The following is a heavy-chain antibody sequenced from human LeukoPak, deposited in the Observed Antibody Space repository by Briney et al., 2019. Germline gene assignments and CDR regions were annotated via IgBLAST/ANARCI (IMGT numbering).Heavy chain of an antibody. Sequence: PGGSLRLSCAASGFTVSSNYMSWVRQAPGKGLEWVSVIYSGGSTYYADSVKGRFTISRDNSKNTLYLQMNSLRAEDTAVYYCAESSDGSGSLDFDYWGQGTLVTVSS. CDR2: IYSGGST. CDR3: AESSDGSGSLDFDY. J-gene: IGHJ4*02. V-gene: IGHV3-66*01. D-gene: IGHD3-10*01. CDR1: GFTVSSNY.